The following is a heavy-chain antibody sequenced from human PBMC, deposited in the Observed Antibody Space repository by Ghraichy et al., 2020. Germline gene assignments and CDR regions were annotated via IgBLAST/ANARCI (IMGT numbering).Heavy chain of an antibody. CDR3: ARYHPPAI. CDR1: GGSISSYY. V-gene: IGHV4-59*01. J-gene: IGHJ3*02. CDR2: MYYTGST. Sequence: SQTLSLTCTDSGGSISSYYWSWIRQPPGKGLEWIGYMYYTGSTYLHPSLKGRVTLSVDTSKNQFSLKLTSMTAADTAVYYCARYHPPAIWGQGTMVTVSS.